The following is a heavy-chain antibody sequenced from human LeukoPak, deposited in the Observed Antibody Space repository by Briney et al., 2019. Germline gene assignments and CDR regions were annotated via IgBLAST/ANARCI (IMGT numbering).Heavy chain of an antibody. Sequence: SETLSLTCAVYGGSFSGYYWSWIRQPPGKGLEWIGEINHSGSTNYNPSLKSRVTISVDTSKNQFSLKLSSVTAADTAIYYCAREVSGRFDYWGQGTLVTVSS. J-gene: IGHJ4*02. D-gene: IGHD5/OR15-5a*01. CDR2: INHSGST. CDR1: GGSFSGYY. V-gene: IGHV4-34*01. CDR3: AREVSGRFDY.